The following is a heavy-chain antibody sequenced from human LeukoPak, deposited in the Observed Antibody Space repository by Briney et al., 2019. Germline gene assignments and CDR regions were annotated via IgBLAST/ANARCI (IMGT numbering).Heavy chain of an antibody. D-gene: IGHD3-10*01. CDR2: IYTSGST. CDR1: GGSISSGSYY. CDR3: ARGLWLGELPFDY. J-gene: IGHJ4*02. V-gene: IGHV4-61*02. Sequence: SETLSLTCTVSGGSISSGSYYWSWIRQPAGKGLEWIGRIYTSGSTNYNPSLKSRVTISVDTSKNQFSLKLSSVTAADTAVYYCARGLWLGELPFDYWGQGTLVTVSS.